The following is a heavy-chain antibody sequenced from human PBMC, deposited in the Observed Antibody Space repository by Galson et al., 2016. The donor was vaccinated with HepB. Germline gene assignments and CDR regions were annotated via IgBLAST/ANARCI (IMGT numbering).Heavy chain of an antibody. V-gene: IGHV5-51*01. CDR3: ARLGRDYYGSGSYRYYYYYGMDV. D-gene: IGHD3-10*01. Sequence: QSGAEVKKPGESLKISCKGSGYNFTSYWIGWVRQMPGKGLEWVGIIYPGDSDARYSPSFQGQVTISADKSISTAYLQWGSLKASDTAMYYCARLGRDYYGSGSYRYYYYYGMDVWGQGTTVTVSS. CDR2: IYPGDSDA. CDR1: GYNFTSYW. J-gene: IGHJ6*02.